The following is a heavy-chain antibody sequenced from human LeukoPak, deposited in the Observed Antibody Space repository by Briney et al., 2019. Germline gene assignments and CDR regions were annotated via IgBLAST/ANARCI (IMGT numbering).Heavy chain of an antibody. CDR2: MYNSVSI. CDR1: GYSIRNGDY. Sequence: SETLSLTCVVSGYSIRNGDYWGWIRQSPGNGLEWIASMYNSVSIHYNPSLKSRVTILVDTSKNEFSLKMRSVTAADTAVYYCARNSSSGFFDYWGQGTLATVSS. V-gene: IGHV4-38-2*01. D-gene: IGHD6-6*01. J-gene: IGHJ4*02. CDR3: ARNSSSGFFDY.